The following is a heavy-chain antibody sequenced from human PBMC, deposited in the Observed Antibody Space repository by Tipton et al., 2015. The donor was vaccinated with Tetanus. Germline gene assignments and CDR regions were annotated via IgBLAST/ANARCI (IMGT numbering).Heavy chain of an antibody. CDR1: GYTFTYNY. Sequence: QSGAEVKTLGASVKVSCKASGYTFTYNYIHWVRQDPGQGLQWMGIINPSDGSTNYARFFQGRVTLTSDTSTGTVYMEVSRLRSDDTAIYYCARGMDYDSSGIDDFWGQGTLVTVSS. D-gene: IGHD3-22*01. J-gene: IGHJ4*02. CDR2: INPSDGST. V-gene: IGHV1-46*01. CDR3: ARGMDYDSSGIDDF.